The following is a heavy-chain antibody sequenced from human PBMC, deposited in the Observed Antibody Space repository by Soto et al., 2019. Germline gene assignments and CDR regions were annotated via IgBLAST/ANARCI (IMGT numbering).Heavy chain of an antibody. Sequence: GASVKVSCKASGYIFTSYYLHWVRQAPGQGLEWMGIINPSGGSTTYAQKFQGRVTMTRDTSTSTVYMDLSSLRSEDTAVYYCARAPQGYCSGGGCYDLDHWGKGTLVTVSS. CDR1: GYIFTSYY. J-gene: IGHJ4*02. V-gene: IGHV1-46*01. D-gene: IGHD2-15*01. CDR2: INPSGGST. CDR3: ARAPQGYCSGGGCYDLDH.